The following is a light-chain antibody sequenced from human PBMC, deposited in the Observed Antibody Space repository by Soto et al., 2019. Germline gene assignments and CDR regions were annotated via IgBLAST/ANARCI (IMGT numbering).Light chain of an antibody. CDR1: QSISNW. J-gene: IGKJ2*01. CDR2: DAS. Sequence: DIQMTQSPSTLSASVGDRVTITCRASQSISNWLAWYQQKPGKAPKLLIYDASSLESGVLSRFSGSGSGIEFTLTISSLQPDDFATYYCQQYTSFYTFGQGTRLEIK. V-gene: IGKV1-5*01. CDR3: QQYTSFYT.